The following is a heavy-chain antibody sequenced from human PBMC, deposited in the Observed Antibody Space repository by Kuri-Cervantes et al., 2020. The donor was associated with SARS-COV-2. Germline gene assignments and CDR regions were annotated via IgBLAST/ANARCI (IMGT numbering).Heavy chain of an antibody. D-gene: IGHD3-16*02. CDR2: IYYSGST. CDR3: ARHEVLITFGGVIVSYFDY. V-gene: IGHV4-39*01. CDR1: GGSISSSSYY. Sequence: GSLRLSCTVSGGSISSSSYYWGWIRQPPGKGLEWIGSIYYSGSTYYNPSLKSRVTISVDTSKNQFSLKLSSVTAADTAVYYCARHEVLITFGGVIVSYFDYWGQGTTVTVSS. J-gene: IGHJ4*03.